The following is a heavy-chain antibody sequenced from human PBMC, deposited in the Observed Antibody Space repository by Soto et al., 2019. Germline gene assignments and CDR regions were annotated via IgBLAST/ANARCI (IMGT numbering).Heavy chain of an antibody. D-gene: IGHD6-13*01. Sequence: SETLSLTCTVSGGSISSSSYYWGWIRQPPGKGLEWIGYIYYSGSTNYNPSLKSRVTISVDTSKNQFSLKLSSVTAADTAVYYCARGTGSSWTTEYFQHWGQGTLVTVS. CDR1: GGSISSSSYY. CDR3: ARGTGSSWTTEYFQH. J-gene: IGHJ1*01. CDR2: IYYSGST. V-gene: IGHV4-61*05.